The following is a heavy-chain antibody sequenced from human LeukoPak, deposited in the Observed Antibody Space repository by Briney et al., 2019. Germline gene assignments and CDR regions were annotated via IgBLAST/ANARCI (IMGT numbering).Heavy chain of an antibody. J-gene: IGHJ4*02. Sequence: ASVKVSCKASGDTFIPYTFSWVRQAPGQGLEWIGRIIPSLDVANYAQKFQGRVTLSVDRDTATTYMEVTSLRSEDTAFYYCARDHCSPGTCLGGHWGQGTLVTVSS. D-gene: IGHD2-15*01. V-gene: IGHV1-69*04. CDR3: ARDHCSPGTCLGGH. CDR2: IIPSLDVA. CDR1: GDTFIPYT.